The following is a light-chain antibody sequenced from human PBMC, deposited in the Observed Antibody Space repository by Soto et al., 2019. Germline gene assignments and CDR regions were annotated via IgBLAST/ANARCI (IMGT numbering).Light chain of an antibody. V-gene: IGKV3-20*01. CDR3: QQYGSSLYT. Sequence: EIVLTQSPGTLSLSPGERATLSCRASQSVSSSYLAWYQQKPGQAPRLLIYGASSRATGIPDRFSGSGSGTDFTLTSSRLEPEDFAVYYCQQYGSSLYTFGQGTTLEIK. CDR2: GAS. CDR1: QSVSSSY. J-gene: IGKJ2*01.